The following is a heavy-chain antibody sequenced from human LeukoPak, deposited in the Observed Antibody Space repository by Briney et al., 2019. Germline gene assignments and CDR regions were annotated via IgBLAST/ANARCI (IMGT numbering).Heavy chain of an antibody. D-gene: IGHD2-21*02. CDR2: ISGTGGSA. CDR3: AKDRGTYCGGDCYSDI. V-gene: IGHV3-23*01. J-gene: IGHJ3*02. CDR1: GFTFTTYA. Sequence: GGSLRLSCAASGFTFTTYAMSWVRQAPGKGLEWVSTISGTGGSAYYADSVKGRFTISRDNSKNTLYLQMNSLRAEDTAVYYCAKDRGTYCGGDCYSDIWGQGTMVTVSS.